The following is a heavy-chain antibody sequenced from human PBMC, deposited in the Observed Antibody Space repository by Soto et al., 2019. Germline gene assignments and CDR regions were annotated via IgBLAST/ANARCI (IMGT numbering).Heavy chain of an antibody. CDR3: AGGYRDSGGHYWFDP. J-gene: IGHJ5*02. CDR2: MNPNSGNT. V-gene: IGHV1-8*01. CDR1: GYTFTSYD. D-gene: IGHD3-22*01. Sequence: QAQLVQSGAEVKKPGASVKVSCKASGYTFTSYDINWVRQATGQGLEWMGWMNPNSGNTGYAQKFQGRVTMTRNTSISTAYMELSSRGSEDTAVDYCAGGYRDSGGHYWFDPWGQGALVTVSS.